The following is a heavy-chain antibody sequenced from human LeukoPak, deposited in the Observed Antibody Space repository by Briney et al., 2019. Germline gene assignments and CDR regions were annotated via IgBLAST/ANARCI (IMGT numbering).Heavy chain of an antibody. D-gene: IGHD7-27*01. CDR2: ISYDGTYK. Sequence: GGSLRLSCAASGFSFSRYTMSWVRQAPCKGLEWVAVISYDGTYKYYADSVKGRFTVSRDNSKNTLYLQMNSLRPEDTAVYYCARATGETGWYFDLWGRGTLVTVSS. CDR1: GFSFSRYT. J-gene: IGHJ2*01. V-gene: IGHV3-30-3*01. CDR3: ARATGETGWYFDL.